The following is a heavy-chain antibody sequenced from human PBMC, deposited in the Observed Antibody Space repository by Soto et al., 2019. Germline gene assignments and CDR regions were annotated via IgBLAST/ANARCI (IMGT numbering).Heavy chain of an antibody. J-gene: IGHJ4*02. V-gene: IGHV3-73*02. D-gene: IGHD6-13*01. CDR2: IRSKANSYAT. CDR3: TRHTLIAAAGGWAYDY. CDR1: GFTFSGSA. Sequence: EVQLVESVGGLVQPGGSLKLSCAPSGFTFSGSAMHWVRQASGKGLEWVGRIRSKANSYATAYAASVKGRFTISRDDSKNTAYLQMNSLKTEDTAVYYCTRHTLIAAAGGWAYDYWGQGTLVTVSS.